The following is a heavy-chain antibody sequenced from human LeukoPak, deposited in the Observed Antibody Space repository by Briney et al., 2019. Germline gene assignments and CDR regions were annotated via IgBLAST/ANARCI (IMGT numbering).Heavy chain of an antibody. CDR3: AREMGLNIVATFGY. J-gene: IGHJ4*02. V-gene: IGHV3-33*08. D-gene: IGHD5-12*01. CDR1: GFTFSNYG. CDR2: IWYDGSNK. Sequence: AGGALRLSCAASGFTFSNYGMHWVRQAPGKGLEWGALIWYDGSNKYYADSVQGRFIISRDNSKNTLYLQMNSLRAEDTAVYYCAREMGLNIVATFGYWGQGTLVTVSS.